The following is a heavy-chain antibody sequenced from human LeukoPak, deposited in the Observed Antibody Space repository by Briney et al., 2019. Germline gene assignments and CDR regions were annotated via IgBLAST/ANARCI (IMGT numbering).Heavy chain of an antibody. CDR3: ARSRYSSSWYPDY. CDR1: GGSISSSSYY. V-gene: IGHV4-39*07. Sequence: SETLSLTCTVSGGSISSSSYYWGWIRQPPGKGLEWIGSIYYSGSTYYNPSLKSRVTISVDTSKNQFSLKLSSVTAADTAVYYCARSRYSSSWYPDYWGQGTLVTVSS. CDR2: IYYSGST. J-gene: IGHJ4*02. D-gene: IGHD6-13*01.